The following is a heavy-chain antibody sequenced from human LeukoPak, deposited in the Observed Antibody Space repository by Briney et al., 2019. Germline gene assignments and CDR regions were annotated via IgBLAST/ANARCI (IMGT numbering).Heavy chain of an antibody. Sequence: GGSLRLSCAASGFTFSSYEMNWVRQAPGKGLEWVSYISSSGSTIYYADSAKGRFTISRDNAKNSLYLQMNSLRAEDTAVYYCARLMYFYDSSGYYSGSHYYGMDVWGQGTTVTVSS. CDR1: GFTFSSYE. CDR2: ISSSGSTI. CDR3: ARLMYFYDSSGYYSGSHYYGMDV. V-gene: IGHV3-48*03. D-gene: IGHD3-22*01. J-gene: IGHJ6*02.